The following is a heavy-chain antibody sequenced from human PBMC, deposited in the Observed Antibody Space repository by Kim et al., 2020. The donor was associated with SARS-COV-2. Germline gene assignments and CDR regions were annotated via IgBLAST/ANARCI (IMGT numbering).Heavy chain of an antibody. D-gene: IGHD5-18*01. J-gene: IGHJ5*02. CDR3: ARDRGTAMVTFWFDP. CDR2: INPNSGGT. CDR1: GYTFTGYY. Sequence: ASVKVSCKASGYTFTGYYMHWVRQAPGQGLEWMGWINPNSGGTNYAQKFQGRVTMTRDTSISTAYMELSRLRSDDTAVYYCARDRGTAMVTFWFDPWGQGTLVTVSS. V-gene: IGHV1-2*02.